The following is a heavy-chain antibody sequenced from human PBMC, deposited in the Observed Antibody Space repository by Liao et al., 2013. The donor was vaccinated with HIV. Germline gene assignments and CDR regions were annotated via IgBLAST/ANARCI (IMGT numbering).Heavy chain of an antibody. J-gene: IGHJ5*02. Sequence: QVQLMESGPGLVKPSQTLSLACTVSLGSVSSDDYYWSWIRQPPGKGLEWIGYIYNSGSTNYNPSLKSRVTISVDTSKNQFSLKLTSVTAADTAVYYCAKSHNWFDPWGQGTLVTVSS. V-gene: IGHV4-61*08. CDR1: LGSVSSDDYY. CDR3: AKSHNWFDP. CDR2: IYNSGST.